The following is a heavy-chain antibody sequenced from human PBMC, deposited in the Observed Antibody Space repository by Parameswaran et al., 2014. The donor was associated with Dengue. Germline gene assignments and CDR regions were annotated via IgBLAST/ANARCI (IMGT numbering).Heavy chain of an antibody. V-gene: IGHV1-18*01. Sequence: SWVRQALDKGLSGWDGSALTMVTQTIAQKLQGRVTMTTDTSTSTAYMELRSLRSDDTAVYYCARVVAATPFWYFDLWGRGTLVTVSS. J-gene: IGHJ2*01. CDR2: SALTMVT. CDR3: ARVVAATPFWYFDL. D-gene: IGHD2-15*01.